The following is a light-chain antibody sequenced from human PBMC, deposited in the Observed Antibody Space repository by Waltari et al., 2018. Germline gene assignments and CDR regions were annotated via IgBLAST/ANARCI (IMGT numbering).Light chain of an antibody. CDR1: QSVSSSY. CDR2: GAS. CDR3: QQRSLWPRT. V-gene: IGKV3D-20*02. J-gene: IGKJ1*01. Sequence: EIVLTQSPGTLSLSPGERATLSCRASQSVSSSYLAWYQQKPGQAPRLLIYGASSRATGIPDRFSGSGSGTDFTLTISSLEPEDLAVYFCQQRSLWPRTFGPGTKVEI.